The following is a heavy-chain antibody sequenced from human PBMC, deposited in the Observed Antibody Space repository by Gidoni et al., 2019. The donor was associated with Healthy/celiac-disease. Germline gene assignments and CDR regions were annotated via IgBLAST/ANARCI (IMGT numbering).Heavy chain of an antibody. Sequence: QVQLVQSGAEVKKPGSSVTVSCKASGGTFSSSAISWVRQAPGHGLEWMGGIIPIFGTANYAQKFQGRVTITADESTSTAYMELSSLRSEDTAVYYCARAGWYSSSWLSAFDIWGQGTMVTVSS. CDR3: ARAGWYSSSWLSAFDI. CDR1: GGTFSSSA. J-gene: IGHJ3*02. CDR2: IIPIFGTA. D-gene: IGHD6-13*01. V-gene: IGHV1-69*01.